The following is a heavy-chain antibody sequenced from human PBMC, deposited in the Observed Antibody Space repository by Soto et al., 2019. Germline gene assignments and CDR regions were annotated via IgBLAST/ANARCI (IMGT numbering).Heavy chain of an antibody. J-gene: IGHJ6*02. D-gene: IGHD2-15*01. Sequence: QVQLVQAGAEVKKPGSSVKVSCKAPGGTFSSYAISWVRQAPGHGLEWMGGIIPIFGTANYPQKFQGRVTITADESTSTGYMELSSLRSEDTAVYYCARSQGGSSSLDIYYYYYYGMDVWCQGTTVTVSS. CDR1: GGTFSSYA. CDR3: ARSQGGSSSLDIYYYYYYGMDV. CDR2: IIPIFGTA. V-gene: IGHV1-69*01.